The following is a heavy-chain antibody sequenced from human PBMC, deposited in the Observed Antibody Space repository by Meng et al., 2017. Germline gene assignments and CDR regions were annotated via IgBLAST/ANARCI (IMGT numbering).Heavy chain of an antibody. J-gene: IGHJ4*02. CDR2: ISGSGGST. CDR1: GFTFSSYA. Sequence: GALKISCAASGFTFSSYAMHWVRQAPGKGLEWVSAISGSGGSTYYADSVRGRFTISRDNSKNTLYLQMNSLRAEDTAVYYCAKKDYDSSGYYFPDYWGQGTLVTVSS. D-gene: IGHD3-22*01. V-gene: IGHV3-23*01. CDR3: AKKDYDSSGYYFPDY.